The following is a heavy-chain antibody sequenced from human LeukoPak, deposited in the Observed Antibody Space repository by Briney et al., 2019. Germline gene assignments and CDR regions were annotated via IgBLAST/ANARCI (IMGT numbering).Heavy chain of an antibody. J-gene: IGHJ4*01. CDR2: IYYSGST. CDR3: ASRVYGLGSFNY. V-gene: IGHV4-39*01. D-gene: IGHD3-10*01. CDR1: GGSISSSSYY. Sequence: PSETLSLICTVSGGSISSSSYYWGWIRQPPGKGLGWIGSIYYSGSTYYNPSLKSRVTISVDTSKNQFSLKLSSVTAADTAVYYCASRVYGLGSFNYWGQGTLVTVSS.